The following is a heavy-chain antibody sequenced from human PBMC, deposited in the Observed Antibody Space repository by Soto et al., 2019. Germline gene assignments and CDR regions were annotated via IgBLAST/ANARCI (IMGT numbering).Heavy chain of an antibody. D-gene: IGHD3-22*01. CDR2: IIPIFGTA. CDR3: ARDPVTMIVVGHYAFDI. J-gene: IGHJ3*02. CDR1: GGTFSSYA. Sequence: KVSCKASGGTFSSYAISWVRQAPGQGLEWMGGIIPIFGTANYAQKFQGRVTITADKSTSTAYMELSSLRSEDTAVYYCARDPVTMIVVGHYAFDIWGQGTMVTVSS. V-gene: IGHV1-69*06.